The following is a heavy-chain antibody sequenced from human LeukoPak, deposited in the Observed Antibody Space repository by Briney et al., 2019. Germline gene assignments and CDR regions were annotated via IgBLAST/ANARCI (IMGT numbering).Heavy chain of an antibody. Sequence: PGGSLRLSCAASGFTFSSYAMSWVRQAPGKGLEWVSYISGSGYPIYYADSVEGRFTISRDNAKNSLYLQMNSLRAEDTAIYYCARVRGLEWLLKHLDSWGQGTLVTVSS. CDR1: GFTFSSYA. J-gene: IGHJ4*02. CDR2: ISGSGYPI. V-gene: IGHV3-48*03. CDR3: ARVRGLEWLLKHLDS. D-gene: IGHD3-3*01.